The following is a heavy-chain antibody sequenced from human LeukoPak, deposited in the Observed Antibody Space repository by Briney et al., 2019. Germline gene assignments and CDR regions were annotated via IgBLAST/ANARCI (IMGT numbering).Heavy chain of an antibody. V-gene: IGHV3-53*01. CDR3: ARSYYDSSGSGGDAFDI. Sequence: GGSLRLSCAASGFTVSGNYMSWVRQAPGKGLEWVSVIYSGGSTYYADSVKGRFTISRDNSKNTLYLQMNSLRAEDTAVYYCARSYYDSSGSGGDAFDIWGQGTMVTVSS. J-gene: IGHJ3*02. CDR2: IYSGGST. D-gene: IGHD3-22*01. CDR1: GFTVSGNY.